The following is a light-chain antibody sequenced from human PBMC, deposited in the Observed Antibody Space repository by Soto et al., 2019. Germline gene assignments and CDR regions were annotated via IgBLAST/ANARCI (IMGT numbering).Light chain of an antibody. V-gene: IGKV3-15*01. J-gene: IGKJ4*01. CDR3: QQYNNWPPLT. CDR1: QSVSSK. Sequence: EIVMTQSPAPLSVSPGDRATLSCRASQSVSSKLAWSQQKPGQAPRLLIYGASTRATGIPARFSGSGSGTEFTLTISSLQSEDFAVYYCQQYNNWPPLTFGGGNQVEIK. CDR2: GAS.